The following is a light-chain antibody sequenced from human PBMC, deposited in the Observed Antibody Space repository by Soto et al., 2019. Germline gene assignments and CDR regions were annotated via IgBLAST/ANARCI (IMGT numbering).Light chain of an antibody. Sequence: QSALTQPASVSGSPGQSTTISCTGTSSDVGGYNYVSWYQQHPGKAPKLMIYDVSNRPSGVSNRFSGSKSGNTASLTISGLQAEDEADYYCSSYTSSLEVFGGGTKLTVL. CDR3: SSYTSSLEV. V-gene: IGLV2-14*01. CDR2: DVS. J-gene: IGLJ2*01. CDR1: SSDVGGYNY.